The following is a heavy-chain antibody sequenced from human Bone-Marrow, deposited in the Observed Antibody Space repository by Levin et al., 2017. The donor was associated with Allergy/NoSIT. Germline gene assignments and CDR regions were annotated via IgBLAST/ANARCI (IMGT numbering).Heavy chain of an antibody. CDR2: INPSGNT. CDR3: VRGRDYHDTSGYYFWNWFDR. D-gene: IGHD3-22*01. J-gene: IGHJ5*02. Sequence: ASVKVSCKASGYTFTNYDINWVRQATGQGFVWMGWINPSGNTGYSQKFQGRVTLTRDTSISTAYMELSSLTSEDAAVYYCVRGRDYHDTSGYYFWNWFDRWGQGTLVTVSS. V-gene: IGHV1-8*01. CDR1: GYTFTNYD.